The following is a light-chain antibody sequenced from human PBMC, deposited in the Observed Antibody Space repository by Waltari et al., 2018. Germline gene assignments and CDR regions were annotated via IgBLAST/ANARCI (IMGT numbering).Light chain of an antibody. V-gene: IGLV3-19*01. CDR3: NSRDSSGNHVV. J-gene: IGLJ2*01. Sequence: SSERPQDPAVSVALGQTVRITCQGDRLRSYYASWYQQKPGQAPVLVIYGKNNRPSGIPDRFSGSSSGNTASLTITGAQAEDEADYYCNSRDSSGNHVVFGGGTKLTVL. CDR2: GKN. CDR1: RLRSYY.